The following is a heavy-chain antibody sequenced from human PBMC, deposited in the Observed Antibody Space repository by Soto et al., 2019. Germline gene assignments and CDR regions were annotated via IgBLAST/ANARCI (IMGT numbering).Heavy chain of an antibody. Sequence: KQSQTLSLTCDISGDSVSSNSAAWNWIRQSPSRGLEWLGRTYYRSKWYNDYAVSVKSRITVHPDTSKNQFSLQLTSVTPEDTAVYYCVKSGDDYSYAFELWGRGALVTVSS. CDR3: VKSGDDYSYAFEL. J-gene: IGHJ4*01. CDR2: TYYRSKWYN. D-gene: IGHD2-2*01. CDR1: GDSVSSNSAA. V-gene: IGHV6-1*01.